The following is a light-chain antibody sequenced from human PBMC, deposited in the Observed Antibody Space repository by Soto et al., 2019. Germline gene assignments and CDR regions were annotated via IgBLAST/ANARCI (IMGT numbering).Light chain of an antibody. J-gene: IGKJ1*01. V-gene: IGKV3-11*01. CDR2: DAS. CDR1: QSVSSY. Sequence: EIVLTQSPATLSLSPGERATLSCRASQSVSSYLAWYQQKPGQAPRLLIYDASNRATGIPARFSGSGSGTDFTLTISSLEPEDSAVYYCQQSWTFGQGTKVDIK. CDR3: QQSWT.